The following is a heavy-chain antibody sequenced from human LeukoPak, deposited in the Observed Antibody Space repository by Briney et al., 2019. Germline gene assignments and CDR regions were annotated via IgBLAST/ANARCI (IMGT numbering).Heavy chain of an antibody. CDR3: ARWTSG. CDR2: IKQDGSEK. D-gene: IGHD3/OR15-3a*01. Sequence: GGSLRLSCAASGFTFSGFWMSWVRQAPGKGLEWVANIKQDGSEKYYVDSVKGRFTISRDNAKNSLYLQMNSLRAEDTAVYYCARWTSGWGQGTLVTVSS. V-gene: IGHV3-7*01. J-gene: IGHJ4*02. CDR1: GFTFSGFW.